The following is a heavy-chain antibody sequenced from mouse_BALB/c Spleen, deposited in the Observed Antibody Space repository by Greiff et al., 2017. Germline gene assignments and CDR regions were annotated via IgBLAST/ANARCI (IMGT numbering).Heavy chain of an antibody. V-gene: IGHV5-6-5*01. D-gene: IGHD1-1*01. CDR3: ERNYGSSFAD. CDR1: GFTFSSYA. CDR2: ISSGGST. Sequence: EVLLVESGGGLVKPGGSLKLSCAASGFTFSSYAMSWVRQTPEKRLEWVASISSGGSTYYPDSVKGRFTISRDNARNILYLQMGSLGSEDTAMYYCERNYGSSFADWGQGTLVTVSA. J-gene: IGHJ3*01.